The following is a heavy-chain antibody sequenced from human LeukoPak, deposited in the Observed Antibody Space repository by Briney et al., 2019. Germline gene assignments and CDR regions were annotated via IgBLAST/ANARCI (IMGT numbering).Heavy chain of an antibody. CDR3: ARNKRLGWERADTTFDY. CDR1: GGSISSGDYY. CDR2: IYSSGSA. V-gene: IGHV4-61*02. Sequence: SETLSLTCTVSGGSISSGDYYWSWIRQPAGKGLEWIGRIYSSGSANYNPSLKSRLAMSVDTSKNQFSLRLSSVTAADTAVYYCARNKRLGWERADTTFDYWGRGTLVTVSS. D-gene: IGHD1-1*01. J-gene: IGHJ4*02.